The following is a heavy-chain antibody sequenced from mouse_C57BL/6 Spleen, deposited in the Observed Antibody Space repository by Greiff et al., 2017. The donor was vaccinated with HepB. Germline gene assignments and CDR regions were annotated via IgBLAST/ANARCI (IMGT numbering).Heavy chain of an antibody. CDR2: ISSGGSYT. D-gene: IGHD1-1*01. CDR1: GFTFSSYG. CDR3: ARPGSRDYAMDY. V-gene: IGHV5-6*01. J-gene: IGHJ4*01. Sequence: EVHLVESGGDLVKPGGSLKLSCAASGFTFSSYGMSWVRQTPDKRLEWVATISSGGSYTYYPDSVKGRFTISRDNAKNTLYLQMSSLKSEDTAMYYCARPGSRDYAMDYWGQGTSVTVSS.